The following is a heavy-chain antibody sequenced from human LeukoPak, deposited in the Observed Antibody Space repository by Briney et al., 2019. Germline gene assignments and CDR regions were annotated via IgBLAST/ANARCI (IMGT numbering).Heavy chain of an antibody. D-gene: IGHD1-26*01. CDR2: LYPDGSAT. J-gene: IGHJ4*02. V-gene: IGHV5-51*01. CDR1: GYTFNNYW. CDR3: VRQGLQSGTYPAY. Sequence: GESLKISCKASGYTFNNYWIGWVRQMPGRGLEWMGMLYPDGSATTYHPSFESWVTISADKSVTTAYLEWNSLKASDTALYYCVRQGLQSGTYPAYWGPGTLVTVSS.